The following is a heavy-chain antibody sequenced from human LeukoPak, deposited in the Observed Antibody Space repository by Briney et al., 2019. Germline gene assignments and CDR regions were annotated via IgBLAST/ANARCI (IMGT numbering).Heavy chain of an antibody. CDR1: EFTFSSYE. CDR3: ARERRGYTTSWYNAFDI. Sequence: GGSLRLSCAASEFTFSSYEMNWVRQAPGKGLEWVSCISSTGNNIYYADSVEGRFTISRDNARNSLYLQMNSLRAEDTAVYYCARERRGYTTSWYNAFDIWGQGTMVTVSS. CDR2: ISSTGNNI. V-gene: IGHV3-48*03. D-gene: IGHD6-13*01. J-gene: IGHJ3*02.